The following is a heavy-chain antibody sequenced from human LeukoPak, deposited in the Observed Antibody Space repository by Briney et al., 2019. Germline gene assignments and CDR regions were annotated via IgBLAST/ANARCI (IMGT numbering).Heavy chain of an antibody. CDR2: ISSSSSYI. Sequence: GGSLRLSCAASGFTFSSYSMNWVRQAPGKGLEWVSSISSSSSYIYYADSVKGRFTISRDNAKNSLYLQMSSLRAEDTAVYYCARDLAARIYYYYGMDVWGQGTTVTVSS. J-gene: IGHJ6*02. CDR1: GFTFSSYS. D-gene: IGHD6-6*01. V-gene: IGHV3-21*01. CDR3: ARDLAARIYYYYGMDV.